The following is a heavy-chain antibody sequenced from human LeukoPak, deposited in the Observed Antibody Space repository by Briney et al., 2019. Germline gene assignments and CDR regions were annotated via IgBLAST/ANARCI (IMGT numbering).Heavy chain of an antibody. CDR3: ATDRRKSSGWRNTFDY. V-gene: IGHV1-24*01. Sequence: ASVKVSCKVSGYTLTELSMHWVRQAPGKGLEWMGGFDPEDGETIYAQKFQGRVTMTEDTSTDTAYMELSSLRSEDTAVYYCATDRRKSSGWRNTFDYWGQGTLVTVSS. CDR1: GYTLTELS. D-gene: IGHD6-19*01. J-gene: IGHJ4*02. CDR2: FDPEDGET.